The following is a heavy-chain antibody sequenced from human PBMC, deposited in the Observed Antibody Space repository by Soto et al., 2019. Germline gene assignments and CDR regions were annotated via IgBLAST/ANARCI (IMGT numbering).Heavy chain of an antibody. D-gene: IGHD3-10*01. CDR2: ISPMFGAA. J-gene: IGHJ4*02. Sequence: QVQLVQSGAEMKKPGTPVKVSCQSSGRTFNTYAMNWVRQAPGQGTEWMGDISPMFGAANYAPKFQGRVTITADESTGTSYMPLSSLTSEDTALYFCAREVQVHSPAFVYWGQGTLVTVSS. V-gene: IGHV1-69*19. CDR1: GRTFNTYA. CDR3: AREVQVHSPAFVY.